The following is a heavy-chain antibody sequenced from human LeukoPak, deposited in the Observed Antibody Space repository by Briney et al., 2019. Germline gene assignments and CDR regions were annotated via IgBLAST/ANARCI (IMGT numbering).Heavy chain of an antibody. Sequence: SETLSLTCGVYGGSFSGYYWSWIRQPPGKGLEWIGEINHSGSTNYNPSLKSRVTISVDTSKNQFSLKLSSVTAADTAVYYCARDGYSYGYWGQGTLVTVSS. D-gene: IGHD5-18*01. CDR3: ARDGYSYGY. J-gene: IGHJ4*02. V-gene: IGHV4-34*01. CDR2: INHSGST. CDR1: GGSFSGYY.